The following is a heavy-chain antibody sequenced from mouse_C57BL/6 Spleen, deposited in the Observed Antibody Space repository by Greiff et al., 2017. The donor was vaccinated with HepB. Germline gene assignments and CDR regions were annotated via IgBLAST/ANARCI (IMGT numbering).Heavy chain of an antibody. J-gene: IGHJ4*01. D-gene: IGHD2-2*01. Sequence: QVQLKESGAELVRPGASVTLSCKASGYTFTDYEMHWVKQTPVHGLEWIGAIDPETGGTAYNQKFKGKAILTADKSSSTAYMELRSLTSEDAAVYYCTRWGWLRRAYAMDYWGQGTSVTVSS. CDR3: TRWGWLRRAYAMDY. V-gene: IGHV1-15*01. CDR2: IDPETGGT. CDR1: GYTFTDYE.